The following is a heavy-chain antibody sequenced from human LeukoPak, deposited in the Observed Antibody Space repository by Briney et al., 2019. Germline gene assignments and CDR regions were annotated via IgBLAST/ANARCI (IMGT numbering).Heavy chain of an antibody. V-gene: IGHV3-23*01. CDR1: GFTFSSYA. D-gene: IGHD1-26*01. Sequence: GGSQRLSCAASGFTFSSYAMSWVRQAPGKGLEWVSAISGSGGSTYYADSVKGRFTISRDNSKNTLYLQMNSLRAEDTAVYYCANYGATFYYYYGMDVWGQGTTVTVSS. J-gene: IGHJ6*02. CDR3: ANYGATFYYYYGMDV. CDR2: ISGSGGST.